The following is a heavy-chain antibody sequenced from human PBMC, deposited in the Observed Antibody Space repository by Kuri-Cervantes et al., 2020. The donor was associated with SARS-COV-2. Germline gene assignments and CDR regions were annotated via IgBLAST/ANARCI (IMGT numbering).Heavy chain of an antibody. J-gene: IGHJ4*02. D-gene: IGHD2-21*02. CDR2: INPNSGGT. V-gene: IGHV1-2*04. CDR1: GYTFTGYY. CDR3: ARDYCGGDCYSGTEAMLDF. Sequence: ASVKVSCKASGYTFTGYYMHWVRQAPGQGLEWMGWINPNSGGTNYAQKFQGWVTMTRDTSISTAYMELSRLRSDDTAVYYCARDYCGGDCYSGTEAMLDFWGQGALVTVSS.